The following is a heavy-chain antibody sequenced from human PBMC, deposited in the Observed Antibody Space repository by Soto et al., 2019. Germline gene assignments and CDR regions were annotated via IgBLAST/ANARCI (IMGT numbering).Heavy chain of an antibody. CDR3: ARDWDSSGLFDP. Sequence: SETLSLTCSVSGASITTYYWSWIRQPPGKGLEWIGSISYSGSTKYNPSLEGRVMISLDTSKNQFSLRLTSVTAADTALYYCARDWDSSGLFDPWGQGALVTVSS. V-gene: IGHV4-59*01. D-gene: IGHD3-10*01. CDR2: ISYSGST. CDR1: GASITTYY. J-gene: IGHJ5*02.